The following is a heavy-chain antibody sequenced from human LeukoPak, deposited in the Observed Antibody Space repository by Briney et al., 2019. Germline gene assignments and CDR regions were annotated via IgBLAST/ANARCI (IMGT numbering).Heavy chain of an antibody. J-gene: IGHJ3*01. D-gene: IGHD1-26*01. CDR1: GFTFSSYS. CDR2: ISSSSSYI. Sequence: PGGSLRLSCAASGFTFSSYSMNWVRQAPGKGLEWVSSISSSSSYIYYADSVKGRFTISRDNAKTSLYLQMSNMRADDTAVYYCARDLGPHRSSPNTGAFDVWGQGTMVTVSS. V-gene: IGHV3-21*01. CDR3: ARDLGPHRSSPNTGAFDV.